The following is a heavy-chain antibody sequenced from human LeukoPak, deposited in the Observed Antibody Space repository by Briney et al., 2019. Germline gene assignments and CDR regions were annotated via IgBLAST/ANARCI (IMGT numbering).Heavy chain of an antibody. CDR2: ISGSGDST. CDR1: GFTFSSYA. D-gene: IGHD6-19*01. J-gene: IGHJ3*02. CDR3: ARRAVAGTGRGFDI. V-gene: IGHV3-23*01. Sequence: GGSLRLSCAASGFTFSSYAMNWVRQAPGKGLEWVSLISGSGDSTDYADSVKGRFTISRDNSKNTLYLQINSLRADDTAVYYCARRAVAGTGRGFDIWGQGTLVTVSS.